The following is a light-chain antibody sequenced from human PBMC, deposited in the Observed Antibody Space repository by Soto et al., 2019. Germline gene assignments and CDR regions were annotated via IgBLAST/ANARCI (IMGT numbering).Light chain of an antibody. CDR1: QSIRTY. CDR3: QQIFIAPWT. J-gene: IGKJ1*01. V-gene: IGKV1-39*01. CDR2: AAS. Sequence: DIQMTQSPSSLSASVGDRVTITCRASQSIRTYVNWYQQKPGKVPNLLIFAASSLRSWVPSRFSGSGSGTDFTLTITSLQTEDAATDYCQQIFIAPWTFGQGTKVEIK.